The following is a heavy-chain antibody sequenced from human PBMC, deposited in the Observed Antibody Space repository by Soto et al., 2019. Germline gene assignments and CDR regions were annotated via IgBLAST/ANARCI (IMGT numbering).Heavy chain of an antibody. J-gene: IGHJ4*02. D-gene: IGHD3-3*01. CDR1: GASISSDGNY. CDR3: ARRLQYLEFDS. Sequence: TLSLTCTVSGASISSDGNYWGWIRQRPGKGLEWIANIHHSGNTYYNPSLESRVAISLDTSKSQFSLRLSSVTAADTAVYYCARRLQYLEFDSWGQGTLVTVSS. V-gene: IGHV4-31*03. CDR2: IHHSGNT.